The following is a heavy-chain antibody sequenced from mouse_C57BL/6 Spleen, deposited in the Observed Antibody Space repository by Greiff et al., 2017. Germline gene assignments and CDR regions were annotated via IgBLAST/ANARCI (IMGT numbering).Heavy chain of an antibody. J-gene: IGHJ4*01. CDR3: AKHGVPGAMDY. CDR2: IWGGGST. V-gene: IGHV2-9*01. CDR1: GFSLTSYG. Sequence: VQLVASGPGLVAPSQSLSFTCTVSGFSLTSYGVDWVRQPPGKGLEWLGVIWGGGSTNYNSAPMSSLSIRKDNSTSQVFLKMNSLLTNVTAMDYCAKHGVPGAMDYWGQGTSGTVSS.